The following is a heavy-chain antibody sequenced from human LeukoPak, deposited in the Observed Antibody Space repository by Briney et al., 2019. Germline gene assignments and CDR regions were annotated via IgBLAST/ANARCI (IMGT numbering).Heavy chain of an antibody. V-gene: IGHV3-21*01. Sequence: GGSLRLSCAASGFTFSSYSMNWVRQAPGKGLEWVSSISSGSSYIYYADSVKGRFTISRENAKNSLYLQIDSLRAEDTAVYYCARLTGNYGDYWGQGTLVTVSS. CDR1: GFTFSSYS. J-gene: IGHJ4*02. CDR2: ISSGSSYI. D-gene: IGHD3-10*01. CDR3: ARLTGNYGDY.